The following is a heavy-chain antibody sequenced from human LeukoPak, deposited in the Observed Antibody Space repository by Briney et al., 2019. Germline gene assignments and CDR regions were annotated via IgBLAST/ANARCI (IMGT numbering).Heavy chain of an antibody. CDR1: GGSFSGYY. D-gene: IGHD3-16*02. Sequence: SETLSLTCAVYGGSFSGYYWSWIRQPPGKGLEWIGEINHSGSTNYNPSLKSRVTISVDTSKNQFSLKLSSVTAADTAVYYCAAGYDYVWGSYRPGDYYYYMDVWGKGTTVTVSS. CDR3: AAGYDYVWGSYRPGDYYYYMDV. V-gene: IGHV4-34*01. CDR2: INHSGST. J-gene: IGHJ6*03.